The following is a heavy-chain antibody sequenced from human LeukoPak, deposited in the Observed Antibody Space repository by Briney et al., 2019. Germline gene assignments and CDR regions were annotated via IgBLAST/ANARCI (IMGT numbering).Heavy chain of an antibody. V-gene: IGHV4-4*09. Sequence: SETLSLTCIVSGASISDYFWSWVRQSPGKGLEWIASLLFRGSVYYNPSLKSRVAISVDTSKTQFSLQLTSMTTADTAVYYCAKTERRGYFDLWGRGTLVTVSS. CDR1: GASISDYF. D-gene: IGHD1-14*01. J-gene: IGHJ2*01. CDR3: AKTERRGYFDL. CDR2: LLFRGSV.